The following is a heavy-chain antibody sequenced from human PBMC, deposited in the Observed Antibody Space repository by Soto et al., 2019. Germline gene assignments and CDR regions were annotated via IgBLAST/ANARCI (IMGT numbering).Heavy chain of an antibody. Sequence: QVQLVESGGGVVQPGRSLRLSCAASGFTFSSYGMHWVRQAPGKGLEWVAVISYDGCNKYYADSVKGRFTISRDNSKNTLYLQMNGLRADDTAVYYCAKDSAALYYYYGMDVWGQGTTVTVSS. CDR1: GFTFSSYG. V-gene: IGHV3-30*18. CDR2: ISYDGCNK. D-gene: IGHD2-15*01. J-gene: IGHJ6*02. CDR3: AKDSAALYYYYGMDV.